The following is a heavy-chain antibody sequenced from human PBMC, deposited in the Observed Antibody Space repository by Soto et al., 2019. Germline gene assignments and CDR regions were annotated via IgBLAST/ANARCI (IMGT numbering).Heavy chain of an antibody. D-gene: IGHD2-15*01. CDR3: ASDIVVVVAA. V-gene: IGHV3-23*01. Sequence: GGSLRLSCAASGFTFSTYSMNWVRQAPGKGLEWVSAISGSGGSTYYADSVKGRFTISRDNSKNTLYLQMNSLRAEDTAVYYCASDIVVVVAAWGQGTLVTVSS. CDR1: GFTFSTYS. J-gene: IGHJ4*02. CDR2: ISGSGGST.